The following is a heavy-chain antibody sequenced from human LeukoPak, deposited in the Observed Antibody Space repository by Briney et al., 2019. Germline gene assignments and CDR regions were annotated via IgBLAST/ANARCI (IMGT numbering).Heavy chain of an antibody. Sequence: PGGSLRLSCAASGFTFSSYTMNWVRQAPRKGLEWLSYISSRSTIYYADSVKGRFTISRDNAKNSLYLQMNSLRAEDTAVYYCARAPLEWLSSRLYFDYWGQGTLVTVSS. J-gene: IGHJ4*02. V-gene: IGHV3-48*01. D-gene: IGHD3-3*01. CDR3: ARAPLEWLSSRLYFDY. CDR2: ISSRSTI. CDR1: GFTFSSYT.